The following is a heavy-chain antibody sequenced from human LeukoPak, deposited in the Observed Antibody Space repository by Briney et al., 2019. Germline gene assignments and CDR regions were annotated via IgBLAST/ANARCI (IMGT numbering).Heavy chain of an antibody. V-gene: IGHV5-51*01. CDR2: IYPDDSDT. D-gene: IGHD3-10*01. CDR3: ARLGGDTYYFGSASYPNWYFDL. CDR1: GYTFTSYW. J-gene: IGHJ2*01. Sequence: GESLKISCQASGYTFTSYWIGWVRQMPGKGLECMGIIYPDDSDTTYSPSFQGQVTISADKSFGTAYLQWSSLKASDTAIYYCARLGGDTYYFGSASYPNWYFDLWGRGTLVTVSS.